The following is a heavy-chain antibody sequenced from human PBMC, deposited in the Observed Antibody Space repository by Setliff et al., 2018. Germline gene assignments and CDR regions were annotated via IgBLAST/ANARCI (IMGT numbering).Heavy chain of an antibody. Sequence: ASVKVSCKASGYKFTNYGITWVRQAPGQGLEWMGRVTIYNGNTKYAQNLQGRLTLTTDISTSTAYMELGSLTTDDTAVYYCARAGSAAAGRKGIFEYWGQGSLVTVSS. D-gene: IGHD6-13*01. CDR3: ARAGSAAAGRKGIFEY. CDR2: VTIYNGNT. V-gene: IGHV1-18*01. CDR1: GYKFTNYG. J-gene: IGHJ4*02.